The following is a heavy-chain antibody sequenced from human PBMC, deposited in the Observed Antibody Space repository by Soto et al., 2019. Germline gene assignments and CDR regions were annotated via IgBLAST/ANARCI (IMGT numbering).Heavy chain of an antibody. Sequence: GGSLRLSCAASGFTFSSYAMSWVRQAPGKGLEWVSAISGSGGSTYYADSVKGRFTISRDNSKNTLYLQMNSLRAEDTAVYYCAKEYCSSTRCYGWVGMDVWGQGTTVTVSS. J-gene: IGHJ6*02. D-gene: IGHD2-2*01. CDR2: ISGSGGST. V-gene: IGHV3-23*01. CDR3: AKEYCSSTRCYGWVGMDV. CDR1: GFTFSSYA.